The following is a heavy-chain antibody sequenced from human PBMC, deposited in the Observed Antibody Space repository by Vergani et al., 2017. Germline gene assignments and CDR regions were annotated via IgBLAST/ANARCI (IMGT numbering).Heavy chain of an antibody. D-gene: IGHD1-26*01. CDR1: GGTFSSYA. CDR2: IIPILGIA. J-gene: IGHJ4*02. Sequence: QVQLVQSGAEVKKPGPSVKVSCKASGGTFSSYAISWVRQAPGQGLEWMGRIIPILGIANYAQKFQGRVTFTADKSTSTAYMELSSLRSEDTAVYYCTRERVEVGGSYHLDYWGQGTLVTVSS. V-gene: IGHV1-69*04. CDR3: TRERVEVGGSYHLDY.